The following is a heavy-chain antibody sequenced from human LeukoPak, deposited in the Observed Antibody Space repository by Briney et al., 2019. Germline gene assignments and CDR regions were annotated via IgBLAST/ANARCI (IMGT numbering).Heavy chain of an antibody. CDR1: GFTFSSYS. D-gene: IGHD5-18*01. Sequence: GGSLRLSCAASGFTFSSYSMNWVRQAPGKGLEWVSSISSSSSYIYYADSVKGRFTISRDNAKNSLYLQMNSLRAEDTAVYYCARVGYSYGYYYYYYYMDVWGKGTTVTVSS. V-gene: IGHV3-21*01. CDR2: ISSSSSYI. CDR3: ARVGYSYGYYYYYYYMDV. J-gene: IGHJ6*03.